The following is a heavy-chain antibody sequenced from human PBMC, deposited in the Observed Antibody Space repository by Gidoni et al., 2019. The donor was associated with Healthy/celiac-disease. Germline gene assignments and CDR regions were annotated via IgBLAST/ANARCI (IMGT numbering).Heavy chain of an antibody. D-gene: IGHD3-16*02. Sequence: EVQLLDSGGGLVQPGGSLSLSCSASGFTFSSYAMIWVRQAPGKGREWVAAISGSGGSTYYADSVKGRFTISRDNSKNTLYLQMNSLRAEDTAVYYCAKDGGELSPHPTLFDYWGQGTLVTVSS. CDR1: GFTFSSYA. CDR2: ISGSGGST. J-gene: IGHJ4*02. CDR3: AKDGGELSPHPTLFDY. V-gene: IGHV3-23*01.